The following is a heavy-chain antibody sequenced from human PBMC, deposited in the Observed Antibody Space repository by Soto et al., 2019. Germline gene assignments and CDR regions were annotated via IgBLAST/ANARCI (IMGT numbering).Heavy chain of an antibody. D-gene: IGHD2-15*01. CDR1: GYTFTSYA. J-gene: IGHJ4*02. V-gene: IGHV1-3*01. Sequence: GASVKVSCKASGYTFTSYAMHWVRQAPGQRLEWMGWINAGNGNTKYSQKFQGRVTITRDTSASTAYMELSSLRSEDTAVYYCARWVAQDGYYFDYWGQGTLVTVSS. CDR3: ARWVAQDGYYFDY. CDR2: INAGNGNT.